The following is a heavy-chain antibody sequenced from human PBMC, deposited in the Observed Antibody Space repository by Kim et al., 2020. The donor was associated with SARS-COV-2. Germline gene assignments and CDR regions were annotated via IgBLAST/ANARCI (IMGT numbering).Heavy chain of an antibody. Sequence: SETLSLTCTVSGGSMTGYYWSWIRQPPGKGLEWLGYVYYSGSTSYNPSLKSRVTISIDTSKNQFSLMVSSLTAAATGGFNCGGAGRDGRNPPPRVWGKGT. J-gene: IGHJ6*03. CDR2: VYYSGST. CDR3: GGAGRDGRNPPPRV. V-gene: IGHV4-59*01. D-gene: IGHD2-15*01. CDR1: GGSMTGYY.